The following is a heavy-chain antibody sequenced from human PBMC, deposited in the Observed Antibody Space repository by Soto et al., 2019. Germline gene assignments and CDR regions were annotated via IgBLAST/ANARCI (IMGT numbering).Heavy chain of an antibody. D-gene: IGHD3-16*01. CDR3: STYHVDDWESERHRY. Sequence: EVQLEESGGDMVQPGGSLRLSCAASGFIFRTYLMSWVRQAPGKGLDWVANINQDGSVAYYADSVRGRFTISRDNSKKSLFLDMRSLRAADTAVYCCSTYHVDDWESERHRYWGQGTLVRVSS. V-gene: IGHV3-7*01. CDR1: GFIFRTYL. J-gene: IGHJ4*02. CDR2: INQDGSVA.